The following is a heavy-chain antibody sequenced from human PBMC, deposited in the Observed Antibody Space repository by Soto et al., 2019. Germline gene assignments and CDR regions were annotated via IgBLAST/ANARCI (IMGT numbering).Heavy chain of an antibody. D-gene: IGHD3-9*01. CDR3: ARHAGWRDDNWLDH. J-gene: IGHJ5*02. CDR1: GGSISSYY. V-gene: IGHV4-59*08. Sequence: QVQLQESGPGLVKPSETLSLTCTVSGGSISSYYWSWIRQPPGKGLEWIGYIYYSGSTNYNPSLKSRVTISVDTSKNQFSLKLSSVTAADTAVYYCARHAGWRDDNWLDHWGQGTLVTVSS. CDR2: IYYSGST.